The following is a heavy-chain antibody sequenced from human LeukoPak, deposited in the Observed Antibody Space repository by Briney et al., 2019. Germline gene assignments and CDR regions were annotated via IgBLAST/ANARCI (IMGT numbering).Heavy chain of an antibody. CDR3: ADGYISHY. D-gene: IGHD5-24*01. J-gene: IGHJ4*02. CDR2: ISGDGGST. V-gene: IGHV3-43*02. CDR1: GFTFDDYA. Sequence: GGSLRLSCAASGFTFDDYAMHWVRQAPGKGLEWVSLISGDGGSTYYADSVKGRFTISRDNSKNSLYLQMNSLRAEDTAVYYCADGYISHYWGQGTLVTVSS.